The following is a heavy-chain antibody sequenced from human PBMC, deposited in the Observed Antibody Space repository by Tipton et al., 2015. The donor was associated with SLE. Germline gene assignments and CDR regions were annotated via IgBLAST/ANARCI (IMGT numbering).Heavy chain of an antibody. D-gene: IGHD5/OR15-5a*01. CDR2: IYYSGST. J-gene: IGHJ3*02. V-gene: IGHV4-59*12. Sequence: TLSLTCTVSGASISTYYWSWIRQPPGKGLEWLGYIYYSGSTNYNPSLQRRVTISFDTSKNQFSLKLSSVTAADTAVYYCAGVSRDAFEIWGQGTMVTVSS. CDR3: AGVSRDAFEI. CDR1: GASISTYY.